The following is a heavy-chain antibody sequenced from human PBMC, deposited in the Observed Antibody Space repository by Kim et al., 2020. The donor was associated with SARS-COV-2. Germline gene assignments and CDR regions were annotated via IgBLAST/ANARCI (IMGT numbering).Heavy chain of an antibody. CDR1: GYTFTSYA. D-gene: IGHD3-3*01. V-gene: IGHV7-4-1*02. J-gene: IGHJ3*02. CDR2: INTNTGNP. Sequence: ASVKVSCKASGYTFTSYAMNWVRQAPGQGLEWMGWINTNTGNPTYAQGFTGRFVFSLDTSVSTAYLQISSLKAEDTAVYYCARDRGYYDFWSGYHYRLDAFDIWGQGTMVTVSS. CDR3: ARDRGYYDFWSGYHYRLDAFDI.